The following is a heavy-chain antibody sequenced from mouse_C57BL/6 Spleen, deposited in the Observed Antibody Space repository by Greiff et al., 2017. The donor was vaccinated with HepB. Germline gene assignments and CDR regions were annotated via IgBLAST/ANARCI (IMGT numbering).Heavy chain of an antibody. CDR2: ISYDGSN. CDR3: AGGTTDGPFAY. J-gene: IGHJ3*01. D-gene: IGHD2-14*01. CDR1: GYSITSGYY. Sequence: EVQLQESGPGLEKPSQSLSLTCSVTGYSITSGYYWNWIRQFPGNKLEWMGYISYDGSNNYNPSLKNRISITRDTSKNQFFLKLNSVTTEDTATYYCAGGTTDGPFAYWGQGTLVTVSA. V-gene: IGHV3-6*01.